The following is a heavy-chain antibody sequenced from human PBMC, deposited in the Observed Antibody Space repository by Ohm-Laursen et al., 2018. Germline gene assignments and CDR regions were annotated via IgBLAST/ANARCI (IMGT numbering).Heavy chain of an antibody. CDR3: ARGDPYDLFYFDY. CDR2: IYYSGST. J-gene: IGHJ4*02. Sequence: GTLSLTCTVSGGSISSYYWSWIRQPPGKGLEWIGYIYYSGSTNYNPSLKSRVTISVDTSKNQFSLKLSSVTAADTAVYYCARGDPYDLFYFDYWGQGTLVTVSS. V-gene: IGHV4-59*01. CDR1: GGSISSYY. D-gene: IGHD3-3*01.